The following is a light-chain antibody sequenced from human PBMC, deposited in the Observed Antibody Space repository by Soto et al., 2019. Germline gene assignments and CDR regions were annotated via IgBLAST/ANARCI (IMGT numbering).Light chain of an antibody. CDR2: DVS. J-gene: IGLJ3*02. Sequence: ALTQPRSVSGSPGQSVTISCTGTNSDIGGYNYVSWYQQHPGKAPKVMIYDVSRRPSGVPDRFSGSKSGNTASLTISGLQAEDEADYYCCSYAGRYNFWVFGGGTKLTVL. CDR1: NSDIGGYNY. CDR3: CSYAGRYNFWV. V-gene: IGLV2-11*01.